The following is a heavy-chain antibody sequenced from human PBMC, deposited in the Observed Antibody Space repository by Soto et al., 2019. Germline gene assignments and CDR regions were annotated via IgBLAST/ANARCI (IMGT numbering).Heavy chain of an antibody. Sequence: QVQLQESGPGLVKPSETLSLTCSVSGGSISSSDYSWNWIRQPPGKGLEWVGYIYFGGKTSYNPSLKSHVTMSVDTSKNQFSLRLRSVTAADTAVYYCARERWELPLDIWGNGTMVTVSS. CDR3: ARERWELPLDI. J-gene: IGHJ3*02. D-gene: IGHD1-26*01. V-gene: IGHV4-30-4*01. CDR1: GGSISSSDYS. CDR2: IYFGGKT.